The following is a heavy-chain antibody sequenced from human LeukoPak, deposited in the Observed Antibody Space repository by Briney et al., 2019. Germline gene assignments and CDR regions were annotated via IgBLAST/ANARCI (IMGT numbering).Heavy chain of an antibody. CDR1: GFTLSSYA. CDR3: AKDDGGFVVVVAVNMDV. V-gene: IGHV3-23*01. CDR2: ISGSGGST. J-gene: IGHJ6*02. Sequence: GGSLRLSCAASGFTLSSYAMSWVRQAPGKGLEWVSAISGSGGSTYYADSVKGRFTISRDNSKNTLYLQMNSLRAEDTAVYYCAKDDGGFVVVVAVNMDVWGQRTTVTVSS. D-gene: IGHD2-15*01.